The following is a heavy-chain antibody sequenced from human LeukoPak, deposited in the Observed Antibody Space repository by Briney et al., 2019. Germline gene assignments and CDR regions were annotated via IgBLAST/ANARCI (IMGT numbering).Heavy chain of an antibody. J-gene: IGHJ5*02. CDR1: GFIFNNYG. CDR3: AKGSSGYFADL. D-gene: IGHD3-22*01. V-gene: IGHV3-23*01. CDR2: ISNDGGGT. Sequence: GGSLRLSCAASGFIFNNYGLIWARQAPGKGLEWVSAISNDGGGTQYADFVEGRFTISRDNSKSTLFLQMSSLRAEDTALYYCAKGSSGYFADLWGQGTLVTVSS.